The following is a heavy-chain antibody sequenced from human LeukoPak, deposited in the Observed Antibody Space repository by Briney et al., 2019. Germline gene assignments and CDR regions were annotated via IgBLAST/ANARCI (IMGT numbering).Heavy chain of an antibody. J-gene: IGHJ5*02. V-gene: IGHV1-69*04. D-gene: IGHD1-26*01. Sequence: APVKVSCKASGGTFSSYAISWVRQAPGQGLEWMGRIIPILGIANYAQKFQGRVTITADKSTSTAYMELSSLRSEDTAVYYCARGISGSYSDWFDPWGQGTLVTVSS. CDR1: GGTFSSYA. CDR2: IIPILGIA. CDR3: ARGISGSYSDWFDP.